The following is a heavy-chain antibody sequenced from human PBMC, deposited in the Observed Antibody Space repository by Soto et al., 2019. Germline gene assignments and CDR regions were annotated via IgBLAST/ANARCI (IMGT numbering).Heavy chain of an antibody. J-gene: IGHJ4*02. D-gene: IGHD6-6*01. CDR3: ASIAAPPTSGYN. Sequence: QVQLVQSGAEVKKPGSSVKVSCKASGGTFSSYTISWVRQAPGQGLEWMGRVIPILGIANYAQKFQGRVTITADKSTSTAYMELSSLRSEDTAVYYCASIAAPPTSGYNCGQGTLVTVSS. V-gene: IGHV1-69*02. CDR2: VIPILGIA. CDR1: GGTFSSYT.